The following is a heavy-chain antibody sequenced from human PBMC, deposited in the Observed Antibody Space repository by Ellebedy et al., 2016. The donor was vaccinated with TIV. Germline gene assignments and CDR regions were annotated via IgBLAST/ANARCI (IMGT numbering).Heavy chain of an antibody. CDR1: GGPVSSGSYY. Sequence: SETLSLTCTVSGGPVSSGSYYWSWIRQPPGKGLEWIGYIYYSGSTNYNPSLKSRVTISVDTSKNQFSLKLSSVTAADTAVYYCARDKNYGMDVWGQGTTVTVSS. CDR3: ARDKNYGMDV. V-gene: IGHV4-61*01. CDR2: IYYSGST. J-gene: IGHJ6*02.